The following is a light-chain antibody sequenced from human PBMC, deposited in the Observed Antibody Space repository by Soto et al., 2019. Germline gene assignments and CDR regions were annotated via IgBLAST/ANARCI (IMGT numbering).Light chain of an antibody. J-gene: IGKJ1*01. Sequence: EIVLTQSPGTLSLSPGERATLSCRASQSVSSSYLAWYQQKPGQAPRLLIYGASSMATGIPDRFSGSGSGTDFTLTISRLEPEDFAVYYCQQYGSSRPWTFGQGTKVEIK. CDR2: GAS. CDR1: QSVSSSY. CDR3: QQYGSSRPWT. V-gene: IGKV3-20*01.